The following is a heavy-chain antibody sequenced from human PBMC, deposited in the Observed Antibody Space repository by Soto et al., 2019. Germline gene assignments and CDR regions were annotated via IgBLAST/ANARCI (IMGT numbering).Heavy chain of an antibody. CDR1: GFSLSTSRVG. V-gene: IGHV2-5*02. CDR2: LYWDDDK. D-gene: IGHD3-10*01. J-gene: IGHJ5*02. CDR3: ARRYSGSYSNWFDP. Sequence: QITLKESGPTLVKPTETLTLTCTFSGFSLSTSRVGVGWIRQPPGKALEWLAILYWDDDKRYSPSLQSRLTITKDTSKIQVVLRMTNMDPVDTGTYYCARRYSGSYSNWFDPWGQGTLDSVSS.